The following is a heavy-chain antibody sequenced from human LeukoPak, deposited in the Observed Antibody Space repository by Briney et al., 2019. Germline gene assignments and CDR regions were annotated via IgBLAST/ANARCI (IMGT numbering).Heavy chain of an antibody. V-gene: IGHV4-30-2*01. CDR1: GGSISSGGYS. Sequence: PSETLSLTCAVSGGSISSGGYSWSWIRQPPGKGLEWIGYIYHSGSTYYNPSLKSRVTISVDGSKNQFSLKLSSVTAADTAVYYCARGPLLDYWGQGTLVTVSS. CDR3: ARGPLLDY. J-gene: IGHJ4*02. D-gene: IGHD2-15*01. CDR2: IYHSGST.